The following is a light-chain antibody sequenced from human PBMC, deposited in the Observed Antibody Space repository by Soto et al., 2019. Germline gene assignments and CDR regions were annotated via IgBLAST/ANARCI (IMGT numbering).Light chain of an antibody. CDR2: EVS. CDR3: DSYTSSSTWV. J-gene: IGLJ3*02. Sequence: QSVLTQPASVSGSPGQSITISCTGTSSDVGGYNYVSWYQQHPGKAPKLMIYEVSNRPSGVSNRFSGSKSGNTASLTISGLQADDEADDYCDSYTSSSTWVFGGGTKVTVL. V-gene: IGLV2-14*01. CDR1: SSDVGGYNY.